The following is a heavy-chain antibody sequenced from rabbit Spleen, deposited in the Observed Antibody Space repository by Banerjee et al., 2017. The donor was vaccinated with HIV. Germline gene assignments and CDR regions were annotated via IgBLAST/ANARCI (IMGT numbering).Heavy chain of an antibody. Sequence: QQQLVESGGGLVKPGASLTLTCKASGFSFSSGYDMCWVRQAPGKGPEWIGCIDTGDGSTLYASWVNGRFTISRSTSLNTVTLQMTSLTGADTATYFCAREKGDVGWGAIDLWGPGTLVTVS. CDR3: AREKGDVGWGAIDL. V-gene: IGHV1S47*01. CDR2: IDTGDGST. CDR1: GFSFSSGYD. D-gene: IGHD4-1*01. J-gene: IGHJ4*01.